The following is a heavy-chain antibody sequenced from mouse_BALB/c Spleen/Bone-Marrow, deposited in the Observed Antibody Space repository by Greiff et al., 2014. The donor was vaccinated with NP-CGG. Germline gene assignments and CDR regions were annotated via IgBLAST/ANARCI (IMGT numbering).Heavy chain of an antibody. CDR1: GYAFTDYL. J-gene: IGHJ2*01. Sequence: QVQLQQSGAELVRPGTSVKVSCKTSGYAFTDYLMEWLKQRPGQGLEWIGVINPGSGSTNYNEKFKDKATLTADKSSSTAYIQLXSLTSDDSAVYFCARYDGYFDYWGQGTTLTVSS. CDR2: INPGSGST. V-gene: IGHV1-54*01. D-gene: IGHD2-3*01. CDR3: ARYDGYFDY.